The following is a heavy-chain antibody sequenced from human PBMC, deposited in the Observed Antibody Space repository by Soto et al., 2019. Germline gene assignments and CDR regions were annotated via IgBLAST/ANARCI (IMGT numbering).Heavy chain of an antibody. CDR3: ANGKTSGWYYFDY. CDR1: GFTFSNFA. Sequence: AGGPLRLSCAASGFTFSNFAMSWVRQAPGRGLEWVSGISASGRDIHYADSVKDRFTISRDNSKNTLYLQMNSLRAEDTAIYYCANGKTSGWYYFDYWGQGALVTVSS. V-gene: IGHV3-23*01. J-gene: IGHJ4*02. D-gene: IGHD6-19*01. CDR2: ISASGRDI.